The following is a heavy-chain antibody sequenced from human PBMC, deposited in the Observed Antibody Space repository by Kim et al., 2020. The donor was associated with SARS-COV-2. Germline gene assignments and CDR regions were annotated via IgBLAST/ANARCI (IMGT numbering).Heavy chain of an antibody. V-gene: IGHV4-59*01. Sequence: SETLSLTCTVSGGSISSYYWSWIRQPPGKGLEWIGYIYYSGSTNYNPSLKSRVTISVDTSKNQFSLKLSSVTAADTAVYYCARDRGYSSSSLFDYWGQGT. D-gene: IGHD6-6*01. CDR1: GGSISSYY. J-gene: IGHJ4*02. CDR2: IYYSGST. CDR3: ARDRGYSSSSLFDY.